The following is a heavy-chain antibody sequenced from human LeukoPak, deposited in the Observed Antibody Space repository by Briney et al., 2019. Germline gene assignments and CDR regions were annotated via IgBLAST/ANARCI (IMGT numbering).Heavy chain of an antibody. Sequence: GGSLRLSCAASGFTFSSYEMNWARQAPGKGLEWVSYISSSGSTIYYADSVKGRFTISRDNAKNSLYLQMNSLRAEDTAVYYCARDRPWDYDILTGYPYYYGMDVWGQGTTVTVSS. CDR2: ISSSGSTI. V-gene: IGHV3-48*03. CDR3: ARDRPWDYDILTGYPYYYGMDV. J-gene: IGHJ6*02. D-gene: IGHD3-9*01. CDR1: GFTFSSYE.